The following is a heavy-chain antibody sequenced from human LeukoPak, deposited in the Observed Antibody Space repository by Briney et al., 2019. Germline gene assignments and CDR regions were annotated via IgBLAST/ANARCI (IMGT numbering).Heavy chain of an antibody. Sequence: SETLSLTCTVSGASVGDYYWSWIRQAAGKGLEWLGRIYTSGNTVYNPSLQSRVTISVDVSKNQFSLRLISMTAADTGIYYCAVDNRDFWGQGTLVTVSS. CDR3: AVDNRDF. J-gene: IGHJ4*02. CDR2: IYTSGNT. V-gene: IGHV4-4*07. CDR1: GASVGDYY. D-gene: IGHD2/OR15-2a*01.